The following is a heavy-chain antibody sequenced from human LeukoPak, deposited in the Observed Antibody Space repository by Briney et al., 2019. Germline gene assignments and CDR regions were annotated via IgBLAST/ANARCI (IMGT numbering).Heavy chain of an antibody. D-gene: IGHD3-3*01. CDR3: ARGGFWSGYYPFDY. Sequence: SETLSLTCTVSGGSISSYHWSWIRQPAGKGPEWIGRIYTSGSTNYNPSLKSRVTMSVDTSKNQFSLKLSSVTAADTAVYYCARGGFWSGYYPFDYWGQGTLVTVSS. CDR2: IYTSGST. J-gene: IGHJ4*02. V-gene: IGHV4-4*07. CDR1: GGSISSYH.